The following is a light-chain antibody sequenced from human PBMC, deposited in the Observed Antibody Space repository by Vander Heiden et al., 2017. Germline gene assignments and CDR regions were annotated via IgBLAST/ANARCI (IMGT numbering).Light chain of an antibody. V-gene: IGKV2D-30*01. CDR1: QSLLSSDGNTY. CDR3: VQGRHWPYT. J-gene: IGKJ2*01. Sequence: DVVMTQSPLSLPVTLGQPASISCRSSQSLLSSDGNTYLSWLQQRPGHSPRRLIYKVSNWDSEVPDRFSGSGSGTDFTLEISRVEAEDVGIYYCVQGRHWPYTFGQGTKLEIK. CDR2: KVS.